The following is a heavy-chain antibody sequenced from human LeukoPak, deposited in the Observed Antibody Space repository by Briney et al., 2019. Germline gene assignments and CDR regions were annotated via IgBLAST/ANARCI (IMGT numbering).Heavy chain of an antibody. V-gene: IGHV4-39*01. Sequence: PSETLSLTCTVSGGSTSSSSYYWGWIRQPPGKGLEWIGSIYYSGSTYYNPSLKSRVTISVDTSKNQFSLKLSSVTAADTAVYYCARQITIFGVVPRFDPWGQGTLVTVSS. CDR2: IYYSGST. J-gene: IGHJ5*02. D-gene: IGHD3-3*01. CDR3: ARQITIFGVVPRFDP. CDR1: GGSTSSSSYY.